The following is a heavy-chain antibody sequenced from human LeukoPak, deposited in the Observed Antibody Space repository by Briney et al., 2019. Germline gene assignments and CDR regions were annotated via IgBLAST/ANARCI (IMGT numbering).Heavy chain of an antibody. V-gene: IGHV1-69*13. D-gene: IGHD2-2*02. CDR1: GGTFGSYA. Sequence: SVKVSCKASGGTFGSYAISWVRQAPGQGLEWMGGIIPVFGTSNYAQKFQGRVTITADESTRTAYMELSSLRSEDTAVYYCARVTGGRYCSTTSCYMRGWFDPWGQGTLVTVSS. CDR2: IIPVFGTS. J-gene: IGHJ5*02. CDR3: ARVTGGRYCSTTSCYMRGWFDP.